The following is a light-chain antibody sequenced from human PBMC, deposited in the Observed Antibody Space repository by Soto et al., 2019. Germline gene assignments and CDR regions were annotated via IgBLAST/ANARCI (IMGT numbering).Light chain of an antibody. Sequence: QSVLTQPASVTGYPGQSITISCTGTSSDVGGYNYVSWYQQHPGKAPKLMIYDVSNRPSGVSDRFSGSKSDNTASLTISGLHSEYEAVSYSSSYTSRNPYVFGTGTKVTAL. V-gene: IGLV2-14*01. J-gene: IGLJ1*01. CDR1: SSDVGGYNY. CDR2: DVS. CDR3: SSYTSRNPYV.